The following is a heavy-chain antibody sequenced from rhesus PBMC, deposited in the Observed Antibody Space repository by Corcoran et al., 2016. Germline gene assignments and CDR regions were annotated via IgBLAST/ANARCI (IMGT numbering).Heavy chain of an antibody. V-gene: IGHV4-169*02. J-gene: IGHJ4*01. Sequence: QLQLQESGPGLVKPSETLSVTCAVSGGSISSSYWSWIRQAPGKGLEWIGYIYGSGSTTNYNPSLQSRVTLSVDTSKNQLSLKLSSVTTAGTAVYYCARDGTYSSWSLDYWGQGVLVTVSS. CDR1: GGSISSSY. CDR3: ARDGTYSSWSLDY. D-gene: IGHD6-13*01. CDR2: IYGSGSTT.